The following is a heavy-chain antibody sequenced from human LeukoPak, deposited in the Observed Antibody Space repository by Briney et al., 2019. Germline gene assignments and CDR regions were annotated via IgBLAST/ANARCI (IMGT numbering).Heavy chain of an antibody. D-gene: IGHD4-11*01. Sequence: GGSLRLSCAASGFTVSSNYMSWVRQAPGKGLEWVSVIYSGGSTYYADSVKGRFTISRENSKNTLYLQMNSLRAEDTAVYYWARAATTVMAVGYMDVWGKGTTVTVSS. CDR1: GFTVSSNY. J-gene: IGHJ6*03. CDR2: IYSGGST. CDR3: ARAATTVMAVGYMDV. V-gene: IGHV3-66*02.